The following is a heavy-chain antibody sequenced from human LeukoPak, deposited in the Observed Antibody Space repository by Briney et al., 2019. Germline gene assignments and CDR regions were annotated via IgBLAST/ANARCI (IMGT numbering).Heavy chain of an antibody. CDR3: AKGKAVAGTFYDF. J-gene: IGHJ4*02. CDR1: GFTFSSYG. D-gene: IGHD6-19*01. Sequence: GGSLRLSCAASGFTFSSYGMHWVRQAPGKGLEWVAVISYDGSNKYYADSVKGRFTISRDNSKNTLYLQMNRLRAEDTAVYYCAKGKAVAGTFYDFWGQGTLVTVSS. CDR2: ISYDGSNK. V-gene: IGHV3-30*18.